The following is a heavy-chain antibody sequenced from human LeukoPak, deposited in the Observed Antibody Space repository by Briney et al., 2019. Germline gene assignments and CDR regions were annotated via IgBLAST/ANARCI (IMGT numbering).Heavy chain of an antibody. CDR1: GFTFSSYE. CDR2: ISGSGSTI. CDR3: ARAGTTETTGDWFDP. Sequence: PGGSLRLSCAASGFTFSSYEMNWVRQAPGKGLDWVSYISGSGSTIYYADSVKGRFTISRDNAKNSLYLQMNSLRAEDTAVYYCARAGTTETTGDWFDPWGQGTLVTVSS. D-gene: IGHD1-1*01. J-gene: IGHJ5*02. V-gene: IGHV3-48*03.